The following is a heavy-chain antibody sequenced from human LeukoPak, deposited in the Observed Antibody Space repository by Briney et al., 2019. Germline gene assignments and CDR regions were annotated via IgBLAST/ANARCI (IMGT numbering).Heavy chain of an antibody. CDR2: ISVYNGNT. J-gene: IGHJ5*02. CDR1: GYTFTSYG. D-gene: IGHD5-12*01. Sequence: ASVKVSCKASGYTFTSYGISWVRQAPGQGLEWMGWISVYNGNTNYAQKLQGRVIMTTDTSTSTAYMELRSLRSDDTAVYYCAKKLVPNPRAWFDPWGQGTLVTVSS. CDR3: AKKLVPNPRAWFDP. V-gene: IGHV1-18*01.